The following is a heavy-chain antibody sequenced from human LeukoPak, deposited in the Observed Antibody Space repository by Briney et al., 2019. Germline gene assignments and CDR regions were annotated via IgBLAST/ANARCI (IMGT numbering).Heavy chain of an antibody. J-gene: IGHJ6*03. CDR3: AKVLLFVTYYYYYMDV. CDR2: IYSGGST. V-gene: IGHV3-53*01. D-gene: IGHD2/OR15-2a*01. CDR1: GFTVSSNY. Sequence: GGSLRLSCAASGFTVSSNYMSWVRQAPGKGLEWVSVIYSGGSTYYADSVKGRFTISRDNSKNTLYLQMNSLRAEDTAVYYCAKVLLFVTYYYYYMDVWGKGTTVTVSS.